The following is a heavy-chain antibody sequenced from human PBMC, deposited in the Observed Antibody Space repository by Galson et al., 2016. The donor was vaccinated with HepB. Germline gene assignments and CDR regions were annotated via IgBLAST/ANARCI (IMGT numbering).Heavy chain of an antibody. CDR2: ISSSGRT. V-gene: IGHV4-4*07. CDR3: ARDSVAARPWYFDY. CDR1: GDSISTYY. J-gene: IGHJ4*02. D-gene: IGHD6-6*01. Sequence: SETLSLTCTVSGDSISTYYYNWIRQPAGKGLEWIGRISSSGRTNYNPSLESRVTVSVDTSKNQFSLKLSSVTAADTAVYYCARDSVAARPWYFDYWGQGTLVTVSS.